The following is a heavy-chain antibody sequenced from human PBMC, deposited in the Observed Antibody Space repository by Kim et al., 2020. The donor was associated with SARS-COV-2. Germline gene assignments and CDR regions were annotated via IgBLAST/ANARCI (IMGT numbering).Heavy chain of an antibody. CDR1: GFTFSTYA. J-gene: IGHJ4*01. D-gene: IGHD2-8*01. Sequence: GGSLRLSCSASGFTFSTYAMYWVRQAPGKGLEYVSSISRSGRTIDYADSMKGRSTISRDNPKNMLYLQVSSLRPEDTAVYYCVKEVMPTSGTNYFDYWG. CDR2: ISRSGRTI. V-gene: IGHV3-64D*09. CDR3: VKEVMPTSGTNYFDY.